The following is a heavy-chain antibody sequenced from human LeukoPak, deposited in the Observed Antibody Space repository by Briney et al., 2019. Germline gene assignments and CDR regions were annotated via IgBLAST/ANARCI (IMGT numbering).Heavy chain of an antibody. Sequence: ASVKVSCKASGYTFTSYDFNWVRQATGQRPEWMGWMSPNSGDTSYVQKFQDRVTMTRNTSISTAYMELSSLRSDDTAVYYCARGPPNWGYDYWGPGTLVTISS. V-gene: IGHV1-8*01. D-gene: IGHD7-27*01. CDR1: GYTFTSYD. CDR2: MSPNSGDT. J-gene: IGHJ4*02. CDR3: ARGPPNWGYDY.